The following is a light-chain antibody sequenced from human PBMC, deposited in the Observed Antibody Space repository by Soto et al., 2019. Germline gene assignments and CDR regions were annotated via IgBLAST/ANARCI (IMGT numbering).Light chain of an antibody. V-gene: IGLV1-44*01. CDR2: SNN. CDR3: AAWDDSLNGLLV. J-gene: IGLJ3*02. CDR1: SSNIASNT. Sequence: QSVLTQPPSASGTPGQRVTISCSGSSSNIASNTVNWYQQLPGTAPKLLIYSNNQRPSGVPDRFSGSKSGTSASLAISGLQSEDEADYYCAAWDDSLNGLLVFGGGTKLTVL.